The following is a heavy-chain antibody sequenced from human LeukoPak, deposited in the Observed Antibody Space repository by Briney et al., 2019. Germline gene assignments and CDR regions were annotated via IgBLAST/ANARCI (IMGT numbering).Heavy chain of an antibody. CDR2: LYSDGST. V-gene: IGHV3-53*01. Sequence: GGSLRLSCAASGFTVSSNYMSWVRQAPGEGLGWVSVLYSDGSTYYADSVKGRFTISRDNSKNTLYLQMHSLRAEDTAVYYCAKDQSSGNYGTRSFDYWGQGTLVTVSS. CDR1: GFTVSSNY. J-gene: IGHJ4*02. CDR3: AKDQSSGNYGTRSFDY. D-gene: IGHD3-10*01.